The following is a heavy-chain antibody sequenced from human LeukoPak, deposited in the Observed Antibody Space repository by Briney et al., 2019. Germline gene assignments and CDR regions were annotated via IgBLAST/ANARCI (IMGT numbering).Heavy chain of an antibody. CDR1: GFTFSSYS. CDR2: ISSSSSYI. CDR3: ARDPPTYYYGSGRGAFDV. J-gene: IGHJ3*01. Sequence: GGSLRLSCAASGFTFSSYSMNWVRQAPGKGLEWVSSISSSSSYIYYADSVKGRFTISRDNAKNSLYQQMNSLRAEDTAVYYCARDPPTYYYGSGRGAFDVWGQGTMVTVSS. D-gene: IGHD3-10*01. V-gene: IGHV3-21*01.